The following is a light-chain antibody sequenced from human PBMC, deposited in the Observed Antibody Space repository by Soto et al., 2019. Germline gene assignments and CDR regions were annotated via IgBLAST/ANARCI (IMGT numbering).Light chain of an antibody. Sequence: EIVITQSPATLSVSPGEGATRSCRASQGIGSTLAWYQQKPGQTPRLLIYDTSIRATGVPARFRGSGSGTEFTLTINSLQSEDFTVYYCQQFYTWPVTFGGGTKVDIK. V-gene: IGKV3-15*01. CDR3: QQFYTWPVT. CDR1: QGIGST. J-gene: IGKJ4*01. CDR2: DTS.